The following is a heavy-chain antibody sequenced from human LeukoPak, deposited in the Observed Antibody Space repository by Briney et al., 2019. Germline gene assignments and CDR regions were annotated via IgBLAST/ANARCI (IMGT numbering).Heavy chain of an antibody. V-gene: IGHV3-74*01. CDR2: INTYGSST. D-gene: IGHD2-2*02. J-gene: IGHJ4*02. CDR1: GYNFSSFW. CDR3: ARDREFCISTSCYKPLDY. Sequence: GGALILSCAAPGYNFSSFWMHWVRQARGEGVVWVSRINTYGSSTTYADSVKGRFTISRDNAKNPLYLQMNSLRAEDTAVYYCARDREFCISTSCYKPLDYWGQGTLVTVSS.